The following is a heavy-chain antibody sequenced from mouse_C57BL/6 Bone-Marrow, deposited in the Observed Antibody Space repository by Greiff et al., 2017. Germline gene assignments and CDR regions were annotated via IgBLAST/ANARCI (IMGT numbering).Heavy chain of an antibody. J-gene: IGHJ2*01. V-gene: IGHV5-6*01. CDR1: GFTFSSYG. CDR2: ISSGGSYT. Sequence: EVQVVESGGDLVKPGGSLKLSCAASGFTFSSYGMSWVRQTPDKRLEWVATISSGGSYTYYPDSVKGRFTISRDNAKNTLYLQMSSLKSEDTAMYYGARHEGGVLDYWGQGTTLTVSS. CDR3: ARHEGGVLDY.